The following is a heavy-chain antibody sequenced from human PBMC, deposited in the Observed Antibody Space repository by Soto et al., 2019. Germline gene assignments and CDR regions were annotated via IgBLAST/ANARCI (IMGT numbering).Heavy chain of an antibody. CDR3: ARDRMYYFWSGLRGWFDP. CDR2: IYYRGDT. CDR1: GYSISSSNW. V-gene: IGHV4-28*03. D-gene: IGHD3-3*01. Sequence: SETLSLTCAVSGYSISSSNWWGWIRQPPGKGLEWIGSIYYRGDTYYNPSLKSRVTMSVDTSKNQFSLKLRSVTAADTAVYYCARDRMYYFWSGLRGWFDPWGQGSLVTVSS. J-gene: IGHJ5*02.